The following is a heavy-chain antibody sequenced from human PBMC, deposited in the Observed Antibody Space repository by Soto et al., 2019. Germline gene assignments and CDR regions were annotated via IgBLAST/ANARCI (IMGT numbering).Heavy chain of an antibody. Sequence: SETLSLTCTVSGDSVTTGSYYWSWIRQPPGKTLEWIGYIYYSGSTNYNPSLKSRATIYTDTSGRHFSLNLTSVTADDAAVYFCAKRDYAFDSWGQGTLVTVSS. J-gene: IGHJ4*02. CDR3: AKRDYAFDS. D-gene: IGHD4-17*01. V-gene: IGHV4-61*01. CDR2: IYYSGST. CDR1: GDSVTTGSYY.